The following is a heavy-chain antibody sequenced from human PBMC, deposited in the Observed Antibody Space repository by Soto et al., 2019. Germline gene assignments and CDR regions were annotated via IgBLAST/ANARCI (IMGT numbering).Heavy chain of an antibody. CDR1: GFTFSGSA. J-gene: IGHJ4*02. D-gene: IGHD2-8*01. CDR3: LLMVYAIPNFDY. Sequence: EVQLVESGGGLVQPGGSLKLSCAASGFTFSGSAMHWVRQASGKGLEWVGRIRSKANSYATAYAASVKGRFTISRDDSKNTAYLQMNSLKTEDTAVYYCLLMVYAIPNFDYWGQGTLVTVSS. V-gene: IGHV3-73*01. CDR2: IRSKANSYAT.